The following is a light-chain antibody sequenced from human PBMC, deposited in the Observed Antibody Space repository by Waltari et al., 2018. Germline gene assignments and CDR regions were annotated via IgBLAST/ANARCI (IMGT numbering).Light chain of an antibody. V-gene: IGLV2-23*01. Sequence: QSALTQPASVSGSPGQSITISCTGTSSYVGSFNLVSWYQQHPGKAPKLIIYEATNRPSGVSNRFTGSKSGNTASLTISGLQAEDEADYYCCSYTGTSPLYVFGTGTKVCVL. CDR3: CSYTGTSPLYV. CDR1: SSYVGSFNL. J-gene: IGLJ1*01. CDR2: EAT.